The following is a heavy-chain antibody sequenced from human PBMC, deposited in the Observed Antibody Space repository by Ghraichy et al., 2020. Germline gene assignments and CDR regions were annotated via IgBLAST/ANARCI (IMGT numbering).Heavy chain of an antibody. D-gene: IGHD5-12*01. J-gene: IGHJ4*02. Sequence: SETLSLTCAVYGGSFSGYYWSWIRQPPGKGLEWIGEINHSGSTNYNPSLKSRVTISVDTSKNQFSLKLSSVTAADTAVYYCARGLRGAPGRYSGYVYWGQGTLVTVSS. CDR1: GGSFSGYY. CDR3: ARGLRGAPGRYSGYVY. V-gene: IGHV4-34*01. CDR2: INHSGST.